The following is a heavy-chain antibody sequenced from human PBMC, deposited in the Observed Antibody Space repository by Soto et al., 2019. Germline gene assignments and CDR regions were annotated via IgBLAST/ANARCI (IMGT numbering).Heavy chain of an antibody. CDR3: AKSRGNGYRYYYYYMDV. Sequence: GGSLRLSCAASGFTFSSYAMSWVRQAPGKGLEWVSAISGSGGSTYYADSVKGRFTISRDNSKNTPYLQMNSLRAEDTAVYYCAKSRGNGYRYYYYYMDVWDKGTTVTVSS. J-gene: IGHJ6*03. CDR1: GFTFSSYA. V-gene: IGHV3-23*01. CDR2: ISGSGGST. D-gene: IGHD5-12*01.